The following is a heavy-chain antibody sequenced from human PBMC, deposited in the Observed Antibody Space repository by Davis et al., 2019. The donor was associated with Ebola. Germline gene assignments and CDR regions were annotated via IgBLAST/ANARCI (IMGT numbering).Heavy chain of an antibody. Sequence: GGSLRLSCAASGFTFNNSPMSWVRQRPGKGLEWLSVLAGTGDTTYYSDSVKGRFTISRDNFKNTLYLQMNSLRDDDTAIYYCARGAFQWLVLGVGYYSDFWGQGALVTVSS. CDR3: ARGAFQWLVLGVGYYSDF. D-gene: IGHD6-19*01. CDR2: LAGTGDTT. V-gene: IGHV3-23*01. CDR1: GFTFNNSP. J-gene: IGHJ4*02.